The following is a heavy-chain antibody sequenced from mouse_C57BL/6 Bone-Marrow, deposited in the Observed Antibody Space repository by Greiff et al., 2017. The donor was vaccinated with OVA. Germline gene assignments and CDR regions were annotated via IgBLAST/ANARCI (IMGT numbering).Heavy chain of an antibody. CDR1: GYTFTSYW. V-gene: IGHV1-5*01. CDR3: TSQFTTVVATDPWFAY. D-gene: IGHD1-1*01. CDR2: IYPGNSDT. J-gene: IGHJ3*01. Sequence: EVQLQQSGTVLARPGASVKMSCKTSGYTFTSYWMHWVKQRPGQGLEWIGAIYPGNSDTSYNQKFKGKAKLTAVTSASTAYMELSSLTNEDSAVYYCTSQFTTVVATDPWFAYWGQGTLVTVSA.